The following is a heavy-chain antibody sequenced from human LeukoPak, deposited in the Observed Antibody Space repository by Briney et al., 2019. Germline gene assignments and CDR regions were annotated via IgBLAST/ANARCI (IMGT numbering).Heavy chain of an antibody. CDR1: GITFSSYG. V-gene: IGHV3-23*01. CDR2: ISGSGGST. D-gene: IGHD4-23*01. J-gene: IGHJ4*02. Sequence: PGGSLRLSCAASGITFSSYGMSWVRQAPGKGLEWVSDISGSGGSTYYADSVKGRFTISRDNAKNSLYLQMNSLRAEDTAVYYCARDYGGSSPFDYWGQGTLVTVSS. CDR3: ARDYGGSSPFDY.